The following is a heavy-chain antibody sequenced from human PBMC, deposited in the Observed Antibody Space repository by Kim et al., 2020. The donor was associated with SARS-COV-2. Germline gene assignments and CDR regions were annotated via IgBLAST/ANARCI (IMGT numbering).Heavy chain of an antibody. D-gene: IGHD2-21*01. Sequence: GGSLRLSCGASGFSFSTYAMSWVRQAPGKGLEWVSGISGSGGTTYYADSVKGRFTISRDNSKSTLYLQMNSLRAEDTAVYYCAKDQVGMATMGRFGYWGQGTLVTVSS. J-gene: IGHJ4*02. CDR2: ISGSGGTT. CDR3: AKDQVGMATMGRFGY. V-gene: IGHV3-23*01. CDR1: GFSFSTYA.